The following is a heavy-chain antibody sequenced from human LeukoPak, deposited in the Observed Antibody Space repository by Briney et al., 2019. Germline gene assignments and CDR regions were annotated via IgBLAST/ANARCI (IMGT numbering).Heavy chain of an antibody. CDR1: GFTFSSYW. V-gene: IGHV3-7*04. Sequence: PGGSLRLSCAASGFTFSSYWMSWVRQAPGKGLEWVANIKQDGSEKYYVDSVKGRFTISRDNAKNSLYLQMNSLRAEDTAVYYCARGDYGDYAFMFDYWGREPWSPSPQ. J-gene: IGHJ4*02. CDR2: IKQDGSEK. CDR3: ARGDYGDYAFMFDY. D-gene: IGHD4-17*01.